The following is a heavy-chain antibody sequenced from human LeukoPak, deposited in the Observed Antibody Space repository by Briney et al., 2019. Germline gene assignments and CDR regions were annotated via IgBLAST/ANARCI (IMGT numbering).Heavy chain of an antibody. CDR3: ATDRGAVTQDYYYGMDV. J-gene: IGHJ6*02. CDR1: GYTFTSYG. D-gene: IGHD4-23*01. Sequence: ASVKVSCKASGYTFTSYGISWVRQAPGQGLEWMGWISAYNGNTNYAQKLQGRVTMTEDTSTDTAYMELSSLRSEDTAVYYCATDRGAVTQDYYYGMDVWGQGTTVTVSS. V-gene: IGHV1-18*01. CDR2: ISAYNGNT.